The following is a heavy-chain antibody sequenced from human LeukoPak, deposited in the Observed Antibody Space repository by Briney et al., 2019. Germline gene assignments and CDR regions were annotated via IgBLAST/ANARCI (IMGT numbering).Heavy chain of an antibody. J-gene: IGHJ5*02. CDR2: IFYTGRT. Sequence: SETLSLTCTVSGGSISSFFWSWIRQPPGEGLEWIGHIFYTGRTTYSPSLKSRVTISIDTSKNQFSLKMTSVTAADTAVYYCARVYSYGEIWFDPWGHGTLVTVSS. V-gene: IGHV4-59*01. CDR3: ARVYSYGEIWFDP. D-gene: IGHD5-18*01. CDR1: GGSISSFF.